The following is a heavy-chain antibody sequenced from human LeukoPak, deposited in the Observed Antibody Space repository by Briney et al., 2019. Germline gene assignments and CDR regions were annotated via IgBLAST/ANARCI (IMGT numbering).Heavy chain of an antibody. D-gene: IGHD3-10*01. CDR3: ARTRYYYNSRSYGAPYYFDY. J-gene: IGHJ4*02. CDR1: GGSISSTNYL. V-gene: IGHV4-39*01. Sequence: SETLSLTCTVSGGSISSTNYLWGWIRQPPGKGLEWIGSIYYSGSTYYNPSLKSRVTISVDTSKNQFSLKLSSVTAADTAVYYCARTRYYYNSRSYGAPYYFDYWGQGTLVTVSS. CDR2: IYYSGST.